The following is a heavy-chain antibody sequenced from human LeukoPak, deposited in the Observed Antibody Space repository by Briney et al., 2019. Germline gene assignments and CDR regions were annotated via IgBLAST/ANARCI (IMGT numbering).Heavy chain of an antibody. CDR3: ARDKSIGSGWYFHPDAFDI. CDR2: IYHSGSN. V-gene: IGHV4-38-2*02. Sequence: SETLSLTCTVSGYSISSGYYWGWIRQPPGKGLEWIGSIYHSGSNYYNPSLKSRVTISVDTSKNQFSLKLSSVTAADTAVYYCARDKSIGSGWYFHPDAFDIWGQGTMVTVSS. D-gene: IGHD6-19*01. J-gene: IGHJ3*02. CDR1: GYSISSGYY.